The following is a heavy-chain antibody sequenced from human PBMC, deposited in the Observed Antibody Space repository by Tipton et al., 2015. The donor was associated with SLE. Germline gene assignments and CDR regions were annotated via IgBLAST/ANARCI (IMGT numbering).Heavy chain of an antibody. J-gene: IGHJ4*02. D-gene: IGHD3-16*01. CDR1: SGSISNHY. Sequence: TLSLTCTVSSGSISNHYWNWIRLSPTKGLEWIGYIYYSGSTNYNPSLKSRVTISVDTSKNQFSLKLSSVTAADTAVYFCARHMITGGEFDYWGQGTLVTVSS. CDR2: IYYSGST. V-gene: IGHV4-59*08. CDR3: ARHMITGGEFDY.